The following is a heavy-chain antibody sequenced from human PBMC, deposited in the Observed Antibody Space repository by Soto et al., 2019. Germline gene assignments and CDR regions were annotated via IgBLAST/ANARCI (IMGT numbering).Heavy chain of an antibody. Sequence: LRLSCAASGFTFSRYPMNWVRQAPGKGLEWVSYISSTSNTIYYADSVKGRFTISRDNAQNSLYLQMNSLRDEDTAVYYCARDFSGYSFGYGYWGQGTLVTVSS. J-gene: IGHJ4*02. D-gene: IGHD5-18*01. V-gene: IGHV3-48*02. CDR2: ISSTSNTI. CDR1: GFTFSRYP. CDR3: ARDFSGYSFGYGY.